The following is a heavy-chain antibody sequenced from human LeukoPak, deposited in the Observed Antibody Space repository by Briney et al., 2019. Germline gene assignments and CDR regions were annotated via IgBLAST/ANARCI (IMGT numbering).Heavy chain of an antibody. V-gene: IGHV3-48*01. D-gene: IGHD3-3*01. CDR1: GFGFSGAW. Sequence: PGGSLRLSCAASGFGFSGAWMNWVRQAPGKGLEWVSYISSSSSTIYYADSVKGRFTISRDNAKNSLYLQMNSLRAEDTAVYYCARSGVRFDYWGQGTLVTVSS. CDR2: ISSSSSTI. CDR3: ARSGVRFDY. J-gene: IGHJ4*02.